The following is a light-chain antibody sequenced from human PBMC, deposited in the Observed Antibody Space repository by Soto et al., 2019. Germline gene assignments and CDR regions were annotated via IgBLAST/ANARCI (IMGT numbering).Light chain of an antibody. CDR1: SSDVGGYDY. V-gene: IGLV1-47*02. CDR3: AAWDDSLSGVV. Sequence: QSALTQPASVSGSPGQSITISCTGTSSDVGGYDYVSWYQQHPGKAPTLLIYSNNQRPSGVPDRFSGSKSGTSASLAISGLRSEDEADYHCAAWDDSLSGVVFGGGTKLTVL. CDR2: SNN. J-gene: IGLJ2*01.